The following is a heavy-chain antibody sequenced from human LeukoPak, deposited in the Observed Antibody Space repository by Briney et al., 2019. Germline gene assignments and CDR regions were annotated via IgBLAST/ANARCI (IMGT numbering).Heavy chain of an antibody. CDR2: ISGSGGST. CDR1: GFTFSSYA. J-gene: IGHJ4*02. V-gene: IGHV3-23*01. Sequence: GGSLRLSCAASGFTFSSYAMSWVRQAPGKGLEWVSAISGSGGSTYYADSVKGRFTISRDNSKNTLYLQMNSLRAEDTAVYYCAKANTYYYGSGSYYVIVHGYFDYWGQGTLVTVSS. D-gene: IGHD3-10*01. CDR3: AKANTYYYGSGSYYVIVHGYFDY.